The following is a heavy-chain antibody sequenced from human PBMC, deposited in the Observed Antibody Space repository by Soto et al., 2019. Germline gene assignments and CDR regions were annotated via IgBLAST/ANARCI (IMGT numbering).Heavy chain of an antibody. CDR3: ARAYRSGSLSGY. CDR2: IKQDGSEK. D-gene: IGHD3-10*01. V-gene: IGHV3-7*01. CDR1: GFTFSSYW. J-gene: IGHJ4*02. Sequence: EVQLVESGGGLVQPGGSLRLSCAASGFTFSSYWMSWVRQAPGKGLEWVANIKQDGSEKYNVDFVKGRFPISRDNAKNALYLQMNSLRVEGTAVYYCARAYRSGSLSGYCRQGTLVTVSS.